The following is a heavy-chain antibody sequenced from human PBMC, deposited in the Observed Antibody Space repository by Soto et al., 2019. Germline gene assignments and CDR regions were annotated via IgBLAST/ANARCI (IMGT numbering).Heavy chain of an antibody. V-gene: IGHV1-18*01. CDR1: GYTFTSYG. J-gene: IGHJ4*02. CDR2: ISADNGNT. D-gene: IGHD3-22*01. Sequence: GASVKVSCKASGYTFTSYGISWVRRAPGQGLEWMGWISADNGNTKYAQKFQGRVTFTRDTSANTAYMELSSLISEDTAVYYCARPKDYDDCLDLWGQGTLVTVSS. CDR3: ARPKDYDDCLDL.